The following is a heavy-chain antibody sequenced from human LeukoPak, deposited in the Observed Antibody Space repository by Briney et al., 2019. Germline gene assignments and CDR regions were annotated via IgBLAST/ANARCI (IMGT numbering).Heavy chain of an antibody. J-gene: IGHJ4*02. V-gene: IGHV3-74*01. D-gene: IGHD3-3*01. CDR1: GFTSSSNW. CDR2: INSDGSTT. Sequence: GGSLRLSCAASGFTSSSNWMHWVRQAPGKGPVWVSRINSDGSTTSYADSVKGRFTISRDNAKNTLYLQMNSLRAEDTAVFYCARDQYDTWSRRGNFDSWGQGTLVIVSS. CDR3: ARDQYDTWSRRGNFDS.